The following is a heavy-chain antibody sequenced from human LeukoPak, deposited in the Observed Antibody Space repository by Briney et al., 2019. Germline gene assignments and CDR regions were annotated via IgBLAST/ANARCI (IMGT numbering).Heavy chain of an antibody. CDR2: INHSGST. J-gene: IGHJ4*02. V-gene: IGHV4-34*01. CDR1: GGSFSGYY. CDR3: ARSTIFGVVIMRDFDY. Sequence: PSETLSLTCAVYGGSFSGYYWSWIRQPPGKGLEWIGEINHSGSTNYNPSLKSRVTISVDTSKNQFSLKLSSVTAADTAVYYCARSTIFGVVIMRDFDYWGQGTLVTVSS. D-gene: IGHD3-3*01.